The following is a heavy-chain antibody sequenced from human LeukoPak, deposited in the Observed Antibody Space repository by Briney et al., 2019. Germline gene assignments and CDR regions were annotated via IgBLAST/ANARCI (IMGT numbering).Heavy chain of an antibody. CDR2: INEEGSEK. V-gene: IGHV3-7*01. CDR1: EFTFSSYW. D-gene: IGHD1-26*01. CDR3: ARDQGGSYSY. Sequence: GGSLRLSCAASEFTFSSYWMSWVRQAPGKGLEWVANINEEGSEKEYVDSVKGRFTISRDNAKNSVYLQMNSLRAEDTAVYYCARDQGGSYSYWGQGTLVTVSS. J-gene: IGHJ4*02.